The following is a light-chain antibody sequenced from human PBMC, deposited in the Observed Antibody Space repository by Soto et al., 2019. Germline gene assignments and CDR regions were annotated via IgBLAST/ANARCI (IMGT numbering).Light chain of an antibody. CDR3: LHRMNWPLT. CDR2: DAS. J-gene: IGKJ5*01. CDR1: ETGSSY. V-gene: IGKV3-11*01. Sequence: DIGLTQSPVTLSLAPEDRATLSSRASETGSSYLSWYHQKPGQDPRPLIDDASKRATGIPDRFSGSESETDFTLTISSLEPEDLGVYYCLHRMNWPLTFGQGTRLEVK.